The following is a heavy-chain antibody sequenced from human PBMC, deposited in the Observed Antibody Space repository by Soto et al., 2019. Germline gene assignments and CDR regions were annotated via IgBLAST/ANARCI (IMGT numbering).Heavy chain of an antibody. J-gene: IGHJ6*02. CDR3: ARERGYSGYDYPSYYYYGMDV. CDR2: IIPIFGTA. CDR1: GGTFSSYA. Sequence: ASVKVSCKASGGTFSSYAISWVRQAPGQGLEWMGGIIPIFGTANYAQKFQGRVTITADESTSTAYMELSSLRSEDTAVYYCARERGYSGYDYPSYYYYGMDVWGQGTTVTVSS. D-gene: IGHD5-12*01. V-gene: IGHV1-69*13.